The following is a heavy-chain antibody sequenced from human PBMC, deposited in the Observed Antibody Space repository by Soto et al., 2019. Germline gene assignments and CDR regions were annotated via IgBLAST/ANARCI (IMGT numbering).Heavy chain of an antibody. CDR3: AGGIGGDYYWHYMSV. V-gene: IGHV3-11*01. CDR2: MSKEGDST. J-gene: IGHJ6*03. D-gene: IGHD3-16*01. CDR1: GFSFSGYY. Sequence: GGSLRLSCAASGFSFSGYYITWVRQAPGTRLEWLAYMSKEGDSTHYADSVKGRFTISRDIAEKTVYLQMNNLRAEDTAVYFCAGGIGGDYYWHYMSVWGKGNLVTVSS.